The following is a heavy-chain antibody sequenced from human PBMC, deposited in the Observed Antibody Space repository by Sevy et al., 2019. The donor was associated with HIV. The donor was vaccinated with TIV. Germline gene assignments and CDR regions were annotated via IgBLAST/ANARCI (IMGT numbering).Heavy chain of an antibody. CDR3: ARGSSSWYDY. D-gene: IGHD2-2*01. CDR2: MSPYNGNK. CDR1: GYTFTTYN. J-gene: IGHJ4*02. Sequence: ASVKVSCKASGYTFTTYNIVWVRQAPGQGLEWLAWMSPYNGNKNYAQRVQGRVTMTTDTFTGTAFLELRSQKFDDTAVYYCARGSSSWYDYWGQGTLVTVSS. V-gene: IGHV1-18*01.